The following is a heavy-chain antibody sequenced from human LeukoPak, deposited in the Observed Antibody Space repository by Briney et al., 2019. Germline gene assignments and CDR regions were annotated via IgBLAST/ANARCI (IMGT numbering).Heavy chain of an antibody. Sequence: SETLSLTCTVSGGSISSSSYYWGWIRQPPGKGLEWIGSIYYSGSTYYNPSLKSRITISVDTSKNQFSLKMRSVTAADTAVYYCARGAAARRSWFDPWGQGTLVTVSS. V-gene: IGHV4-39*01. J-gene: IGHJ5*02. D-gene: IGHD6-6*01. CDR1: GGSISSSSYY. CDR3: ARGAAARRSWFDP. CDR2: IYYSGST.